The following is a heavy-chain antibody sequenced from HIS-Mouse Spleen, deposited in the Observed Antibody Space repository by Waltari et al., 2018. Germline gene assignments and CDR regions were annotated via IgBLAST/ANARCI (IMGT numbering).Heavy chain of an antibody. Sequence: QVQLVQSGAEVKKPGASVKVSCKASGYTFTGYYMHWVRQAPGQGLEWMGGINPKRGGTNAAQKFQGRVTMTRDTSISTAYMELSRLRSDDTAVYYCARDRVSVAMANWFDPWGQGTLVTVSS. CDR2: INPKRGGT. D-gene: IGHD5-18*01. CDR1: GYTFTGYY. J-gene: IGHJ5*02. V-gene: IGHV1-2*02. CDR3: ARDRVSVAMANWFDP.